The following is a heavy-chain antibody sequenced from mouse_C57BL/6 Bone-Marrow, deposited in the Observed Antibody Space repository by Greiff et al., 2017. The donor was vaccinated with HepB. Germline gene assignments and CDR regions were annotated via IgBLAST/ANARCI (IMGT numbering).Heavy chain of an antibody. CDR3: ARHKLPWFAY. CDR1: GFTFSSYG. CDR2: ISSGGSYT. Sequence: EVQVVESGGDLVKPGGSLKLSCAASGFTFSSYGMSWVRQTPDKRLEWVATISSGGSYTYYPDSVKGRFTISRDNAKNTLYLQMSSLKSEDTAMYYCARHKLPWFAYWGQGTLVTVSA. J-gene: IGHJ3*01. V-gene: IGHV5-6*01.